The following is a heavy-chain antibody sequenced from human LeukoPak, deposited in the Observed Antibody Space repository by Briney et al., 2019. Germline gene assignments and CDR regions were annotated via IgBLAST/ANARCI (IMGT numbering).Heavy chain of an antibody. J-gene: IGHJ5*02. CDR3: ARDHYDFWSGYYTGSRFDP. CDR2: IYYSGST. CDR1: GGSISSYY. D-gene: IGHD3-3*01. V-gene: IGHV4-59*01. Sequence: PSETLSLTCTVSGGSISSYYWSWLRQPPGKGLEWIGYIYYSGSTNYNPSLKSRVTISVDTSKNQFYLNLSSVTAADTAVYYCARDHYDFWSGYYTGSRFDPWGQGTLVTVSS.